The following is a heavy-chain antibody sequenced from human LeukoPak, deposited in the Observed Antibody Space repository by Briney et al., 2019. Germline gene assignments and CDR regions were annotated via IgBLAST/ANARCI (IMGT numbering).Heavy chain of an antibody. D-gene: IGHD3-3*01. CDR3: ARDQRPLFDFWSGFNAFDI. CDR2: ISGSGGST. CDR1: GFTFSSYA. V-gene: IGHV3-23*01. Sequence: PGGSLRLSCAASGFTFSSYAMSWVRQAPGKGLEWVSAISGSGGSTYYADSVKGRFTISRDNSKNTLYLQMNSLRAEDTAVYYCARDQRPLFDFWSGFNAFDIWGQGTMVTVSS. J-gene: IGHJ3*02.